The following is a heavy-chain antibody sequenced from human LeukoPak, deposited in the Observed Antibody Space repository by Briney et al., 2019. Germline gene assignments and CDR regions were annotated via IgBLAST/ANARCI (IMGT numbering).Heavy chain of an antibody. V-gene: IGHV4-59*01. J-gene: IGHJ4*02. CDR1: VGSISPYY. CDR3: ARERTTTTWTES. Sequence: SEILSLTWSVPVGSISPYYWGWLRQPPGKGLAWIGSISQTGSPDYNPYNPSLRSRVTMSVDTSKNQFSLKLTSVTTADKAVYYCARERTTTTWTESWGQGTLVIVSS. CDR2: ISQTGSPDYN. D-gene: IGHD1-7*01.